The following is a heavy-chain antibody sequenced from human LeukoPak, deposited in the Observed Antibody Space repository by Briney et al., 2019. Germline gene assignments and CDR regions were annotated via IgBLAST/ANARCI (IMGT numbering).Heavy chain of an antibody. CDR1: GFSFSSYA. CDR3: AKSGPDFGDLPSEYYFDF. V-gene: IGHV3-33*06. J-gene: IGHJ4*02. Sequence: GGSLRLSCAASGFSFSSYAMHWVRQAPGKGLEWVSAIWYDGSNKFYADSVKGRFTISRDSSKNTLFLQMNGLRAKDTAVYYCAKSGPDFGDLPSEYYFDFWGQGTLVTVSS. D-gene: IGHD4-17*01. CDR2: IWYDGSNK.